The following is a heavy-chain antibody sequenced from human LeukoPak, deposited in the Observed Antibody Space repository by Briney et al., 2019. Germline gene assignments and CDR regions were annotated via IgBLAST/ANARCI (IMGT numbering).Heavy chain of an antibody. J-gene: IGHJ4*02. D-gene: IGHD3-10*01. CDR2: ISYDGSNK. Sequence: PGGSLRLSCAASGFTFTNAWMSWVRQAPGKGLEWVAIISYDGSNKYYADSVKGRFTISRDNSKNTLYLQMNSLRAEDTAVYYCAKDIDYYDSGSYGDYWGQGTLVTVSS. CDR3: AKDIDYYDSGSYGDY. V-gene: IGHV3-30*18. CDR1: GFTFTNAW.